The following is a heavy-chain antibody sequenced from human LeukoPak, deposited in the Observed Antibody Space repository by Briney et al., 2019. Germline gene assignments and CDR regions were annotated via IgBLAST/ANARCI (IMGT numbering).Heavy chain of an antibody. D-gene: IGHD3-10*01. J-gene: IGHJ5*02. Sequence: GASVKVSCKASGYTFTGYYMHWVRQAPGQGLEWMGWINPNSGGTNYAQKFQGRVTMTRDTSISTAYMELSRLRSDDTAVYYCARAMVRGFGRLRLSTPNWFDPWGQGTLVTVSS. CDR2: INPNSGGT. CDR3: ARAMVRGFGRLRLSTPNWFDP. V-gene: IGHV1-2*02. CDR1: GYTFTGYY.